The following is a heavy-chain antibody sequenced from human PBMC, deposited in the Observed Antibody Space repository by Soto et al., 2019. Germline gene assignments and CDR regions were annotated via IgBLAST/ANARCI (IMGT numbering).Heavy chain of an antibody. J-gene: IGHJ4*02. CDR3: ARGDIVVVPAATPFDY. D-gene: IGHD2-2*02. CDR2: ISAYNGNT. Sequence: ASVKVSCKASGYTFTSYGISWVRQAPGQGLEWMGWISAYNGNTNYAQKLQGRVTMTTDTSTSTAYMELRSLRADDTAVYYCARGDIVVVPAATPFDYWGQGTLVTVSS. V-gene: IGHV1-18*01. CDR1: GYTFTSYG.